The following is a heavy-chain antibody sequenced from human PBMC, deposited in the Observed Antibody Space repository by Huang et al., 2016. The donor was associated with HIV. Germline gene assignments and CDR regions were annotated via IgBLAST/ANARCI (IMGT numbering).Heavy chain of an antibody. D-gene: IGHD3-16*02. Sequence: QVQLVQSGPEVKKPGSSVTVSCKAPGEALSDYAFNWVRQAPSHGLEWMGGISPSFGTAKYAQKFEGRRTITADESTNTGYMELSRLEFEDTAVYYCARDRGGWGTYRFTGNDYWGQGTLVTVSS. V-gene: IGHV1-69*13. CDR1: GEALSDYA. CDR3: ARDRGGWGTYRFTGNDY. CDR2: ISPSFGTA. J-gene: IGHJ4*02.